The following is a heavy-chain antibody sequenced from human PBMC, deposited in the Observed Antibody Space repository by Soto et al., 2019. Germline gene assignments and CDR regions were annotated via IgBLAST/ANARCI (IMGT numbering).Heavy chain of an antibody. V-gene: IGHV3-33*01. Sequence: GGSLRLSCAASGFTFSSYGMHWVRQAPGKGLEWVSVIWYDGSNKYYADSVKGRFTISRDNSKNTLYLQMNSLRAEDTAVYYGARDGPLGGELLRIVYYYGMDVWGQGTTVTVSS. J-gene: IGHJ6*02. CDR1: GFTFSSYG. CDR3: ARDGPLGGELLRIVYYYGMDV. CDR2: IWYDGSNK. D-gene: IGHD1-26*01.